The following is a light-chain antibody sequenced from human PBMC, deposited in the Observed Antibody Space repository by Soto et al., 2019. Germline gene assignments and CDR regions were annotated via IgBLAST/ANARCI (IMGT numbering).Light chain of an antibody. J-gene: IGKJ3*01. V-gene: IGKV3-11*01. CDR3: QQRADWPET. CDR1: ESVSYY. Sequence: EIVLTQSPATLSLSPGERAALSCRASESVSYYLAWYQQKPGQAPRLLIYDTSQRAAGIPVRFTGSGSGSGTDFTLTISSLEPEDFAVYYCQQRADWPETFCPGTLLEIK. CDR2: DTS.